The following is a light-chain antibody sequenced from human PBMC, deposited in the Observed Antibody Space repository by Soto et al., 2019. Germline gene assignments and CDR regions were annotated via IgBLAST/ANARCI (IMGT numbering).Light chain of an antibody. Sequence: QSALTQPASVPGSPGQSITIFCTGTSSDVGGYNYVSWYQQHPGSAPKLMIYDVSSRPSGVSNRFSGSKSGNTASLTISGLQAEDEADYYCSSYTSSFKLAVFGSGTKVTVL. CDR2: DVS. V-gene: IGLV2-14*03. J-gene: IGLJ1*01. CDR3: SSYTSSFKLAV. CDR1: SSDVGGYNY.